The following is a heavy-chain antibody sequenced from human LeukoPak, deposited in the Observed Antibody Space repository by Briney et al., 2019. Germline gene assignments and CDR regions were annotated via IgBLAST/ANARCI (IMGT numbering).Heavy chain of an antibody. J-gene: IGHJ5*02. CDR3: AKFIFYSGSEGYGDR. CDR1: KFTFSSYA. CDR2: ISGGSGSK. D-gene: IGHD3-22*01. V-gene: IGHV3-23*01. Sequence: GGSLRLSCVASKFTFSSYAMSWVRQAPGKGLEWVAAISGGSGSKYYADSVKGRFTISRDNSKNTLYLQMHSLSPEDTAVYYCAKFIFYSGSEGYGDRWGQGTLVTFSS.